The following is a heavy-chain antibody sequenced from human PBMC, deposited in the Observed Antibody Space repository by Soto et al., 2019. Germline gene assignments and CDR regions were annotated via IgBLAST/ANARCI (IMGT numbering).Heavy chain of an antibody. CDR1: GYTFTSHG. CDR3: ARDPLGDSIYHSTFGP. D-gene: IGHD3-16*02. Sequence: ASVKVSCKDSGYTFTSHGISWVRQAPGQGLEWMGWISIYNGNTNYEQKLQDRVTMTPDTSTSTAYIELRSLRSDDTAVYYCARDPLGDSIYHSTFGPWGQGTLVT. J-gene: IGHJ5*02. CDR2: ISIYNGNT. V-gene: IGHV1-18*01.